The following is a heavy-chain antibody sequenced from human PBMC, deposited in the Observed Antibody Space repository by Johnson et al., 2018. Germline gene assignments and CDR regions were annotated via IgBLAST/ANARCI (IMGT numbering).Heavy chain of an antibody. Sequence: EVQLVESGGGFVQPGGSPRLSCVASGFTFENFATAWVRQAPGKGLEWVSAIGDSGVLVFYADSVKGGFAISRDNSGNTLYLRRSSLRAGETGVYYCGKDVGGGYRRDAFDFWGQGTMVTVSS. CDR2: IGDSGVLV. CDR1: GFTFENFA. J-gene: IGHJ3*01. D-gene: IGHD3-16*01. V-gene: IGHV3-23*04. CDR3: GKDVGGGYRRDAFDF.